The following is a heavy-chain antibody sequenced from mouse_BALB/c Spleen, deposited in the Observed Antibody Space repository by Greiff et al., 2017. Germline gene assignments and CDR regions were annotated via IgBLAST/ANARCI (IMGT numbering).Heavy chain of an antibody. J-gene: IGHJ2*01. Sequence: QVQLQQSGPQLVRPGASVKISCKASGYSFTSYWMHWVKQRPGQGLEWIGMIDPSDSETRLNQKFKDKATLTVDKSSSTAYMQLSSPTSEYSAVYYCARGEYGNPYFDYWGQGTTLTVSS. CDR3: ARGEYGNPYFDY. V-gene: IGHV1S127*01. CDR1: GYSFTSYW. CDR2: IDPSDSET. D-gene: IGHD2-10*02.